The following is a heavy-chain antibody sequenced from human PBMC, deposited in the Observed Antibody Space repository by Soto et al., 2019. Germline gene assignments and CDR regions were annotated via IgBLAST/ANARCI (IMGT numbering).Heavy chain of an antibody. Sequence: ASVKVSFKASGYTFTSYYMHWVRQAPGQGLEWMGIINPSGGSTSYAQKFQGRVTMTRDTSTSTVYMELSSLRSEDTAVYYCARGITIFGVATCMDVWGQGTTVTVSS. CDR2: INPSGGST. CDR3: ARGITIFGVATCMDV. D-gene: IGHD3-3*01. J-gene: IGHJ6*02. CDR1: GYTFTSYY. V-gene: IGHV1-46*01.